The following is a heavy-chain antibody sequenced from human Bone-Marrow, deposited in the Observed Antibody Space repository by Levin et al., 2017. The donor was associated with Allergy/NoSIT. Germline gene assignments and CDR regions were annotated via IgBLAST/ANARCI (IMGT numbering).Heavy chain of an antibody. D-gene: IGHD4-17*01. CDR1: GFTFSSYS. Sequence: PGGSLRLSCAASGFTFSSYSMNWVRQAPGKGLEWVSSISSSSSYIYYADSVKGRFTISRDNAKNSLYLQMNSLRAEDTAVYYCARVHYGDIQRGYYYYGMDVWGQGTTVTVSS. CDR3: ARVHYGDIQRGYYYYGMDV. J-gene: IGHJ6*02. CDR2: ISSSSSYI. V-gene: IGHV3-21*01.